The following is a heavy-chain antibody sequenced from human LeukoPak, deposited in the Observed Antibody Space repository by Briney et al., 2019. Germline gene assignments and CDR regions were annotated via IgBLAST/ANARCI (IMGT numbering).Heavy chain of an antibody. V-gene: IGHV5-51*01. Sequence: GESLKISCKGSGYSFTKYWIGWVRQMPGKGLEWMGIIYPGDSDTRHNPPFQGQVTISVDKSITTAYLQWSSLKASDTAMYYCARDYSDYVGAFDIWGQGTMVTVSS. D-gene: IGHD4-11*01. J-gene: IGHJ3*02. CDR1: GYSFTKYW. CDR3: ARDYSDYVGAFDI. CDR2: IYPGDSDT.